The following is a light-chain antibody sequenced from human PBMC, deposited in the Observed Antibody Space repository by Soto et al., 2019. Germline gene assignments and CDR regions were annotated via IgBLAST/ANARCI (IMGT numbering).Light chain of an antibody. CDR3: QQYYSTLLT. CDR2: WAS. CDR1: QSVLYSSNNKNY. V-gene: IGKV4-1*01. Sequence: DIVMTQSPDSLAVSLGETATINCKSSQSVLYSSNNKNYLAWYQQKPGQPPKLLIYWASTRESGVPDRFSGSGSGTDFTLTISSLQAEDVAVYYCQQYYSTLLTFGGGTKVDI. J-gene: IGKJ4*01.